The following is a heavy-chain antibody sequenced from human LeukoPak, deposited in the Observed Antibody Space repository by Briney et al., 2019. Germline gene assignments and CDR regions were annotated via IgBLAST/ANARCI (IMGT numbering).Heavy chain of an antibody. Sequence: GGSLRLSCAASGFTFSSYAMSWVRQAPGKGPERVSAISGSGGSTYYADSVKGRFTISRDNSKNTLYLQMNSLRAEDTAVYYCAKDRGIAVKINWFDPWGQGTLVTVSS. CDR1: GFTFSSYA. CDR2: ISGSGGST. CDR3: AKDRGIAVKINWFDP. D-gene: IGHD6-19*01. J-gene: IGHJ5*02. V-gene: IGHV3-23*01.